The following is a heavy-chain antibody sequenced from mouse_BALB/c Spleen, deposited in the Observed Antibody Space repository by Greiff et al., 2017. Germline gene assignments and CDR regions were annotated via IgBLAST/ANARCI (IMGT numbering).Heavy chain of an antibody. CDR1: GFTFSSYA. CDR2: ISSGGSYT. V-gene: IGHV5-9-4*01. D-gene: IGHD1-1*01. CDR3: ARDYYGSKAY. Sequence: EVQLVESGGGLVKPGGSLKLSCAASGFTFSSYAMSWVRQSPEKRLEWVAEISSGGSYTYYPDTVTGRFTISRDNAKNTLYLEMSSLRSEDTAMYYCARDYYGSKAYWGQGTLVTVSA. J-gene: IGHJ3*01.